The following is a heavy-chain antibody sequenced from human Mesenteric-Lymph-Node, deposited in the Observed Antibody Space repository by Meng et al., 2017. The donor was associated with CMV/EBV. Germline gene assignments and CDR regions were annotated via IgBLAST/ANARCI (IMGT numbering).Heavy chain of an antibody. CDR2: IASDGNR. V-gene: IGHV3-30*14. D-gene: IGHD1-1*01. Sequence: GESLKISCAASGFVFSSYVIQWVRRAPGKGLEWVALIASDGNRHYADSVKGRFTVSGDDSKNTVHLQMNSLTIEDSALYYCVRGYSTNWNQPAYFDYWGQGALVTVSS. CDR3: VRGYSTNWNQPAYFDY. J-gene: IGHJ4*02. CDR1: GFVFSSYV.